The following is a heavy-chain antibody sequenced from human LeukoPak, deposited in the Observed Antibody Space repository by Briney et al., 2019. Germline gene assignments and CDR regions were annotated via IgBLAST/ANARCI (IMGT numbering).Heavy chain of an antibody. J-gene: IGHJ4*02. CDR3: ATPTYYYDSSGYY. V-gene: IGHV1-24*01. CDR1: GYTLTELS. Sequence: ASVTVSCKVSGYTLTELSMHWVRQAPGKGLEWMGGFDPEDGETIYAQKFQGRVTMTEDTSTDTAYMELSSLRSEDTAVYYCATPTYYYDSSGYYWGQGTLDTVSS. CDR2: FDPEDGET. D-gene: IGHD3-22*01.